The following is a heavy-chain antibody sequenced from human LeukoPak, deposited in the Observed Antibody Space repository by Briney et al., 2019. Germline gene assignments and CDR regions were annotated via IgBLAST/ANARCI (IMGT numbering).Heavy chain of an antibody. CDR3: ARGRKYTYGYRVTELGAGYSDY. V-gene: IGHV4-59*08. J-gene: IGHJ4*02. D-gene: IGHD5-18*01. Sequence: SSETLSLTCTVSGGSISSYYWSWIRQPPGKGLEWIGFIYYSGSPNYNPSLKSRVNMSVDTSKNQFSLKLRSVTAAHTAVYHCARGRKYTYGYRVTELGAGYSDYWGQGTLVTVSS. CDR2: IYYSGSP. CDR1: GGSISSYY.